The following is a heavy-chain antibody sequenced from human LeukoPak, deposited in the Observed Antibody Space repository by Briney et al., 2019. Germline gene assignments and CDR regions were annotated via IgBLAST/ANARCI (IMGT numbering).Heavy chain of an antibody. CDR3: AREAGTLGADNNWFDP. Sequence: VASVKVSCKASGYTFTSYGISWVRQAPGQGLEWMGRINPNSGGTNYAQKFQGRVTMTRDTSTSTAYMELCRLRSDDTAVYYCAREAGTLGADNNWFDPWGQGTLVTVSS. J-gene: IGHJ5*02. CDR2: INPNSGGT. D-gene: IGHD3-10*01. CDR1: GYTFTSYG. V-gene: IGHV1-2*06.